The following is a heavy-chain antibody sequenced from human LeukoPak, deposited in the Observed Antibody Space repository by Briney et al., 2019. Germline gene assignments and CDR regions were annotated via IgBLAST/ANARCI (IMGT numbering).Heavy chain of an antibody. CDR3: ARDFSVGAPDY. J-gene: IGHJ4*02. Sequence: SDTLSLPCTVSGGPLSSYYWRWIRQPPGKGLEWIGYIYYSGSTNYNPSLKSRVTISVDTSKNQFSLKLSSATAADRAVDYGARDFSVGAPDYWGQGTLVTVSS. CDR1: GGPLSSYY. CDR2: IYYSGST. V-gene: IGHV4-59*01. D-gene: IGHD1-26*01.